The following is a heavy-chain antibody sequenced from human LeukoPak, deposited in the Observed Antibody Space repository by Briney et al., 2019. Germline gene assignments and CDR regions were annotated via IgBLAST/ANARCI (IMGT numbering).Heavy chain of an antibody. CDR3: ARHESTVTTNYGMDV. CDR2: IDPSDSYT. J-gene: IGHJ6*02. D-gene: IGHD4-11*01. CDR1: GYSFTSYW. V-gene: IGHV5-10-1*01. Sequence: GESLRISCKGSGYSFTSYWISWVRQMPGKGLEWMGRIDPSDSYTNYSPSFQGHVTISADKSISTAYLQWSSLKASDTAMYYCARHESTVTTNYGMDVWGQGTTVTVSS.